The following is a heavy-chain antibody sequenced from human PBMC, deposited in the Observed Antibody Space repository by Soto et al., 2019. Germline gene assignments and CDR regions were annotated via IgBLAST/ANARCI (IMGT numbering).Heavy chain of an antibody. Sequence: SETLSLTCTVSGGSISSYYWSWIRQPPGKGLEWIGYIYYSGSTNYNPSLKSRVTISVDTSKNQFSLKLSSVTAADTAVYYCASVGPVYGDRAFDIWGQGTMVTVSS. CDR2: IYYSGST. V-gene: IGHV4-59*01. J-gene: IGHJ3*02. D-gene: IGHD4-17*01. CDR3: ASVGPVYGDRAFDI. CDR1: GGSISSYY.